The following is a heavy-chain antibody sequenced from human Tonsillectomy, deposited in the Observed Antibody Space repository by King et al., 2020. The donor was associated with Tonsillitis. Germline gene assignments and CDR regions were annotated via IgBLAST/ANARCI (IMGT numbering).Heavy chain of an antibody. CDR1: GFSLSNARMG. CDR3: ARILKLWLFAFDY. V-gene: IGHV2-26*01. CDR2: IFSNDEK. Sequence: VTLKESGPVLVKPTETLTLTCTVSGFSLSNARMGVGWIRQPPGKAPEWLAHIFSNDEKYYKTSLKSKLTISKNTDKRQVVLNMTNMDPLDTATYYCARILKLWLFAFDYGGQGTLVTVSS. J-gene: IGHJ4*02. D-gene: IGHD3-22*01.